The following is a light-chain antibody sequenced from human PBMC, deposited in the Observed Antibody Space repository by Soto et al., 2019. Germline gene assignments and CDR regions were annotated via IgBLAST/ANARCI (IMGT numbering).Light chain of an antibody. J-gene: IGKJ1*01. CDR1: QSVSSN. CDR3: QQHNNCPPRT. V-gene: IGKV3-15*01. CDR2: GAS. Sequence: EIVMTQSPATLSLSPGDRATLSCRASQSVSSNLAWYQQKPGQAPRLLLYGASTRAAGIPARFSGSGSGTEFSLTISSLQPEDCAVDYCQQHNNCPPRTFGQGTKIEIK.